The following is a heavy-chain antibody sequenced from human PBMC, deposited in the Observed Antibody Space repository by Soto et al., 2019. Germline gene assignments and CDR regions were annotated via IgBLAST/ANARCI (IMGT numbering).Heavy chain of an antibody. J-gene: IGHJ6*02. CDR1: GGSISSYY. D-gene: IGHD3-3*01. CDR2: IYYSGST. Sequence: SETLSLTCTVSGGSISSYYWSWIRQPPGKGLEWIGYIYYSGSTNYNPSLKSRVTISVDTSKNQFSLKLSSVTAADTAVYYCARVSSDFWSGYPLGSYYYGMDVWGQGTTVTVSS. CDR3: ARVSSDFWSGYPLGSYYYGMDV. V-gene: IGHV4-59*01.